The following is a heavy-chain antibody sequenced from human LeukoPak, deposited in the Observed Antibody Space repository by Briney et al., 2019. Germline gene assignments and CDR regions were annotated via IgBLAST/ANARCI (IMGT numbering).Heavy chain of an antibody. CDR1: GFTFSHFW. V-gene: IGHV3-7*01. CDR2: INKTGSET. J-gene: IGHJ4*02. Sequence: GGSLRLSCAASGFTFSHFWMSWVRQAPGKGLEWVAYINKTGSETYYVDSVRGRFTITRDNTRNSLFLQMYSLRAEDTAVYFCAREDGYCSGGNCYSYFACWGQGTLVTAS. CDR3: AREDGYCSGGNCYSYFAC. D-gene: IGHD2-15*01.